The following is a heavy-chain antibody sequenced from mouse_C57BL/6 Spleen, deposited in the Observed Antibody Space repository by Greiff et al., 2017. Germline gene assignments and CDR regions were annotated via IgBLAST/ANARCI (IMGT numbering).Heavy chain of an antibody. CDR1: GYTFTSYW. CDR3: ARLLRFYWYFEV. CDR2: IYPSDSET. Sequence: QVQLQQPGAELVRPGSSVKLSCKASGYTFTSYWMDWVKQRPGQGLEWIGNIYPSDSETHYNQKFKDKATLTVDKSSSTAYMQLSSLTSEDSAVYYCARLLRFYWYFEVWGTGTTVTVSS. V-gene: IGHV1-61*01. J-gene: IGHJ1*03. D-gene: IGHD1-1*01.